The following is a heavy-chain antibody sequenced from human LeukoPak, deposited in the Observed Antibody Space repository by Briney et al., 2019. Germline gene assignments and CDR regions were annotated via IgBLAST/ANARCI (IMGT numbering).Heavy chain of an antibody. D-gene: IGHD3-22*01. CDR3: ARRGKWLQLFDP. V-gene: IGHV4-30-4*08. J-gene: IGHJ5*02. CDR2: IYYSGNT. Sequence: SETLSLACTVSGGSINSGDYYWNWIRQPPGKGLEWIGYIYYSGNTYYNPSLKTRVTISADTSKNQFSLKLSSVTAADTAVYYCARRGKWLQLFDPWGQGTLVTVSS. CDR1: GGSINSGDYY.